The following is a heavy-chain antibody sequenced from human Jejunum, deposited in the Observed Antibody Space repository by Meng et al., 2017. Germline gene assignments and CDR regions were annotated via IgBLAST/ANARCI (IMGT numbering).Heavy chain of an antibody. V-gene: IGHV5-51*01. D-gene: IGHD3-10*01. CDR1: GYSFTSYW. CDR2: IYSADSDT. CDR3: ASPLYYGSGTFDY. Sequence: GESLKTSCKGLGYSFTSYWIGWVRQMPGKGLEWMGIIYSADSDTRYSPSFQGQVTISADKSINTAYLQWSSLKASDTAIYYCASPLYYGSGTFDYWGQGTLVTVSS. J-gene: IGHJ4*02.